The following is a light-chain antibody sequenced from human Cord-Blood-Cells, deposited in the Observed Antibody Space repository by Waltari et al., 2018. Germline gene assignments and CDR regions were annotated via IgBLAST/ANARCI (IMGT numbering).Light chain of an antibody. Sequence: SYELTQPPSVSVSPAQTARITCPGDALPKQSGYWYQQKPGQAPVLVIYKDSERPSGIPERFSGSSSGTTVTLTISGVQAEDEADYYCQSADSSGTYVFGTGTKVTVL. CDR3: QSADSSGTYV. V-gene: IGLV3-25*03. J-gene: IGLJ1*01. CDR1: ALPKQS. CDR2: KDS.